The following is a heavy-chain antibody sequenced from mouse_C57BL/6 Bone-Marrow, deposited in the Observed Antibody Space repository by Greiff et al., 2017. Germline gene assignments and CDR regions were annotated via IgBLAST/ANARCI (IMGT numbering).Heavy chain of an antibody. CDR3: ARRSVMGRLLEDYYAMDY. D-gene: IGHD2-3*01. J-gene: IGHJ4*01. CDR1: GYTFTDYN. Sequence: EVQLQQSGPELVKPGASVKMSCKASGYTFTDYNMHWVKQSHGKSLEWIGYINPNNGGTSYNQKFKGKATLTVNKSSSTAYMELRSLTSEDSAVXYCARRSVMGRLLEDYYAMDYWGQGTSVTVSS. CDR2: INPNNGGT. V-gene: IGHV1-22*01.